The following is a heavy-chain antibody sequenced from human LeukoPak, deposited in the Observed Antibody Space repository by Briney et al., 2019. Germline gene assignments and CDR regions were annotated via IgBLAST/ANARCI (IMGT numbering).Heavy chain of an antibody. V-gene: IGHV4-59*12. CDR2: IYYSGST. J-gene: IGHJ4*02. CDR1: GGSISSYY. CDR3: ARGRYCSSTSCYQSH. D-gene: IGHD2-2*01. Sequence: SETLSLTCTVSGGSISSYYWSWIRQPPGKGLEWIGYIYYSGSTNYNPSLKSRVTISVDTSKNQFSLKLSSVTAADTAVYYCARGRYCSSTSCYQSHWGQGTLVTVSS.